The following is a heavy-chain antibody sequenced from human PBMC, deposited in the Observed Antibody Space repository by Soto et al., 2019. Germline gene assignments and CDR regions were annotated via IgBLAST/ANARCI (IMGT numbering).Heavy chain of an antibody. J-gene: IGHJ4*02. V-gene: IGHV3-23*01. D-gene: IGHD3-22*01. CDR2: FSAGGGGNT. CDR3: AREARYDRGAYHYEWIDY. Sequence: EVQLLESGGGLAQPGGSLRLSCAASGFTFSSYSMNWVRRAPGKGLEWVSAFSAGGGGNTHYADSVKGRFTISRDNSKNSLFLQMNSLRAEDTARYYCAREARYDRGAYHYEWIDYWGQGTLVTVSS. CDR1: GFTFSSYS.